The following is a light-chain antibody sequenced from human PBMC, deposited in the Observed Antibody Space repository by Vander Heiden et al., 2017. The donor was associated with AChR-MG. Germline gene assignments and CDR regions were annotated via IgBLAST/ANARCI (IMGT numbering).Light chain of an antibody. Sequence: SPELTQVPAASVALGQPGWITCQGDSLRSYYASWYQQKPRPAPVLVIYGKNNRPSGIPERFSGSSTENTASLTIAGAQAEDEADYYCNSRDSSGHVVFGGGTKLTVL. V-gene: IGLV3-19*01. CDR1: SLRSYY. CDR3: NSRDSSGHVV. J-gene: IGLJ2*01. CDR2: GKN.